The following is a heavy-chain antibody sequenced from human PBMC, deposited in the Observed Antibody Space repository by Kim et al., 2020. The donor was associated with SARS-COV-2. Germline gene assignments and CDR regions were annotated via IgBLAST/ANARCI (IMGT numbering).Heavy chain of an antibody. J-gene: IGHJ5*02. CDR2: INHSGST. CDR3: ARGRVVRGVIIGSREGHNWFDP. V-gene: IGHV4-34*01. Sequence: SETLSLTCAVYGGSFSGYYWSWIRQPPGKGLEWIGEINHSGSTNYNPSLKSRVTISVDTSKNQFSLKLSSVTAADTAVYYCARGRVVRGVIIGSREGHNWFDPWGQGTLVTVSS. D-gene: IGHD3-10*01. CDR1: GGSFSGYY.